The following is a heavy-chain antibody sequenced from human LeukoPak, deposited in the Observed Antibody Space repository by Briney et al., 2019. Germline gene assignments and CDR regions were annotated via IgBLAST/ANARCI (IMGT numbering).Heavy chain of an antibody. D-gene: IGHD5-18*01. Sequence: GASVKVSCKASGGTLSSYAISWVRQAPGQGLERMGRIIPILGIANYAQKFQGRVTITADKSTSTAYMELSSLRSEDTAVYYCARDIDRGYSYGHTTDYWGQGTLVTVSS. CDR3: ARDIDRGYSYGHTTDY. J-gene: IGHJ4*02. CDR1: GGTLSSYA. CDR2: IIPILGIA. V-gene: IGHV1-69*04.